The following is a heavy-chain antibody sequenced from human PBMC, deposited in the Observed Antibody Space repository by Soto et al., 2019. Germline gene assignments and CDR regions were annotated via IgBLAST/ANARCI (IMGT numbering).Heavy chain of an antibody. CDR1: GGSISSGGYS. J-gene: IGHJ4*02. D-gene: IGHD3-16*01. CDR3: GRRALGIRIFDY. V-gene: IGHV4-30-2*01. CDR2: VYHSGNP. Sequence: QLQLQESGSGLVKPSQTLSLTCADSGGSISSGGYSWSWIRQPPGKGLEWIGYVYHSGNPYYNPSLKGRVTISLDRSKNLCSLELGCVNVAYTAVYYCGRRALGIRIFDYWGQGTLVTVSS.